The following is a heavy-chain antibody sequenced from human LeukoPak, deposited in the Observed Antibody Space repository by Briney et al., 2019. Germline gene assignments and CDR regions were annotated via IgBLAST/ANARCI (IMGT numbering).Heavy chain of an antibody. CDR1: GFTFSSYW. CDR2: IKQDGSEK. J-gene: IGHJ4*02. CDR3: ALVEGYSNKN. Sequence: GGSLRLSCEASGFTFSSYWMSWVRQAPGKGLEWVANIKQDGSEKYYVDSVKGRFTISRDIAKNSLYVQMKSERPGGGDVYYGALVEGYSNKNWGEGTLVPVSS. V-gene: IGHV3-7*01. D-gene: IGHD5-12*01.